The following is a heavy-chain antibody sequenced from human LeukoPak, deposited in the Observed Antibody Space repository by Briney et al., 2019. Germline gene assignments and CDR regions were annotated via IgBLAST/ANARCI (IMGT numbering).Heavy chain of an antibody. J-gene: IGHJ3*02. CDR1: GYSFSTYW. CDR2: IYPGDSDT. V-gene: IGHV5-51*01. CDR3: ARFSSTYYSEPGFAFDI. Sequence: GESLKISCKDSGYSFSTYWVAWVRPMPGKGLEWMGIIYPGDSDTRYSPSFQGQVTISADKSISTAYLQWSSLKASDTAMYYCARFSSTYYSEPGFAFDIWGQGTMVTVSS. D-gene: IGHD2-21*01.